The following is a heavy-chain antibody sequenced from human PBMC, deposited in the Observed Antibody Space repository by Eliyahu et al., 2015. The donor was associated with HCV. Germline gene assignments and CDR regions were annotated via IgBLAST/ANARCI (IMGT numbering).Heavy chain of an antibody. J-gene: IGHJ5*02. Sequence: SNAWMNWVRQAPGKGLEWVGRIKSKTDGGTTDYAAPVKGRFTISRDDSKNTLYLQMNSLKTEDTAVYYCTTDIVVVPAAPDWFDPWGQGTLVTVSS. CDR2: IKSKTDGGTT. D-gene: IGHD2-2*01. CDR3: TTDIVVVPAAPDWFDP. V-gene: IGHV3-15*07. CDR1: SNAW.